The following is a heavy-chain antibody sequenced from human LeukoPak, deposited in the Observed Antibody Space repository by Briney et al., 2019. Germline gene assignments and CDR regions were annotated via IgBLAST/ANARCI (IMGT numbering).Heavy chain of an antibody. CDR3: AKGSTTMTPWYFDL. J-gene: IGHJ2*01. Sequence: GGSLRLSCAASGFTFDDYAMHWVRQAPGKGLEWVSSISWNSGSIGYADSVKGRFTISRDNAKNSLYLQMNSLRAEDTALYYCAKGSTTMTPWYFDLWGRGTLVTVSS. CDR2: ISWNSGSI. D-gene: IGHD3-22*01. CDR1: GFTFDDYA. V-gene: IGHV3-9*01.